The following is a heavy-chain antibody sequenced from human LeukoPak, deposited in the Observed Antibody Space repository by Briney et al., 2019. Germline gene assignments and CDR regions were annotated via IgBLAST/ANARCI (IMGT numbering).Heavy chain of an antibody. Sequence: GGSLRLSCAASGFAFSIYAIAWVRQAPGRGLEWVSSISSGSSFQNYADSVKGRFTNSRDNAKNSVYLQMNRLRAEDTAVYFCAREGDPPGFYYYHHLDVWGKGTTVTVSS. D-gene: IGHD3-16*01. CDR3: AREGDPPGFYYYHHLDV. V-gene: IGHV3-21*01. CDR1: GFAFSIYA. J-gene: IGHJ6*03. CDR2: ISSGSSFQ.